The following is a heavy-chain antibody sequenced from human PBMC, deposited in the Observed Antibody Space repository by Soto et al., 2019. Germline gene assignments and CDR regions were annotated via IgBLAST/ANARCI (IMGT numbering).Heavy chain of an antibody. J-gene: IGHJ4*02. D-gene: IGHD7-27*01. CDR1: GFTFSSYS. CDR3: ARDLGTVGASYYFDY. CDR2: ISSSSSTI. Sequence: EVQLVESGGGLVQPGGSLRLSCAASGFTFSSYSMNWVRQAPGKGLEWVSYISSSSSTIYYADSVKGRFTISRDNAKNSLYLQMNSLRDEDTAVYYCARDLGTVGASYYFDYWGQGTLVTVSS. V-gene: IGHV3-48*02.